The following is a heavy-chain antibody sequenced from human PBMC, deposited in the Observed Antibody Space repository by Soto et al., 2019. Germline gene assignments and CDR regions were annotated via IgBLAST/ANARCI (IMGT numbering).Heavy chain of an antibody. Sequence: ASVKVSCKASGYTFTSYDINWVRQATGQGLEWMGWMNPNSGNTGYAQKFQGRVTMTRNTSISTAYMELSSLRSEDTAVYYCARVEQLAYYYYYYTDVWGKGTTVTVSS. CDR2: MNPNSGNT. V-gene: IGHV1-8*01. CDR1: GYTFTSYD. CDR3: ARVEQLAYYYYYYTDV. D-gene: IGHD6-6*01. J-gene: IGHJ6*03.